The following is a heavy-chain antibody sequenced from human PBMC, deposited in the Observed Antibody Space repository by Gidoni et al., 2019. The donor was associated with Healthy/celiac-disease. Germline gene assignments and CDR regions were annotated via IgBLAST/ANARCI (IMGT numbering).Heavy chain of an antibody. J-gene: IGHJ4*02. CDR2: IGWNSGRR. CDR3: AKGVIELRGGYYFDY. Sequence: EAQLVESGGGLVQPGRSLRLSCAASGFTFNDYAMHWVRQAPGKGLEWVSGIGWNSGRRGYADSVKGRFTISRDNAQKSLYLQMNSLRAEDTALYYGAKGVIELRGGYYFDYWGQGTLVTVSS. D-gene: IGHD3-10*01. V-gene: IGHV3-9*01. CDR1: GFTFNDYA.